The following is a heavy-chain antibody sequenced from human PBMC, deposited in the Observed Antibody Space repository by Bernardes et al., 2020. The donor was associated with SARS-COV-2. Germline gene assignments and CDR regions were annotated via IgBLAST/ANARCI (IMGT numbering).Heavy chain of an antibody. J-gene: IGHJ6*02. V-gene: IGHV1-69*04. CDR3: AVVHQLYYYYGMDV. D-gene: IGHD2-2*01. CDR1: GGTFSSYA. Sequence: SVKVSCKASGGTFSSYAISWVRQAPGQGLEWMGRIIPILGIANYAQKFQGRVTITADKSTSTAYMELSSLRSEDTAVYYCAVVHQLYYYYGMDVWGQGTTVTVSS. CDR2: IIPILGIA.